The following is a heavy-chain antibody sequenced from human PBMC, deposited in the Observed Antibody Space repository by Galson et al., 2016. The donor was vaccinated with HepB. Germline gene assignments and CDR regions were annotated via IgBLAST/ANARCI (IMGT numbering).Heavy chain of an antibody. V-gene: IGHV3-21*04. CDR1: GFIFSSYS. Sequence: SLRLSCAASGFIFSSYSMNWVRQAPGKGLEWVSSISSSGSYIYYADSVKGRFSISRDNSRKTLYLQMNSLRAEDTAVYYCAKSGGRWSYFDYWGQGTLVTVSS. CDR2: ISSSGSYI. J-gene: IGHJ4*02. CDR3: AKSGGRWSYFDY. D-gene: IGHD4-23*01.